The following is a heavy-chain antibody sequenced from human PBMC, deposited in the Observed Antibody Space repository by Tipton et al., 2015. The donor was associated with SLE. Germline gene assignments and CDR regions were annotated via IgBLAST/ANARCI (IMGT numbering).Heavy chain of an antibody. CDR2: IYYSGST. CDR1: GGSISSYY. CDR3: ARGDYSSSWYWFDP. V-gene: IGHV4-59*01. Sequence: TLFLTCTVSGGSISSYYWTWIRQPPGKGLECIGYIYYSGSTNYNPSLKSRVTISVDTSKNQFSLKVSSVTAADTAVYYCARGDYSSSWYWFDPWGQGTLVTVSS. J-gene: IGHJ5*02. D-gene: IGHD6-13*01.